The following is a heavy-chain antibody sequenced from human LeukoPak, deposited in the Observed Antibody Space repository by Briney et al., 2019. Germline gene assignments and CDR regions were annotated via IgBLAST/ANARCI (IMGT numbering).Heavy chain of an antibody. CDR2: INPNSGDI. J-gene: IGHJ4*02. Sequence: ASVKVSCKASGYTFTGYYIHWVRQAPGQGLEWMGWINPNSGDINYAQKFQGRVTMTRDTSISTAYMELSRLRSDDTAVYYCARDWLLRYSEGGFDSWGQGILVTVSS. V-gene: IGHV1-2*02. CDR3: ARDWLLRYSEGGFDS. D-gene: IGHD3-9*01. CDR1: GYTFTGYY.